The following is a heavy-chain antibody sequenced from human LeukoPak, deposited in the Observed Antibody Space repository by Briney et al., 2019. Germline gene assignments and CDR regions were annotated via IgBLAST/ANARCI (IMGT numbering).Heavy chain of an antibody. Sequence: SETLSLTCTVSGGSISSSSYYWGWIRQPPGKGLEWIGSIYYSGSTYYNPSLKSRVTISVDTSKNQFSLKLSSVTAADTAVYYCATTRDYGDYFDYWGQGTLVIVSS. J-gene: IGHJ4*02. CDR3: ATTRDYGDYFDY. CDR2: IYYSGST. CDR1: GGSISSSSYY. D-gene: IGHD4-17*01. V-gene: IGHV4-39*01.